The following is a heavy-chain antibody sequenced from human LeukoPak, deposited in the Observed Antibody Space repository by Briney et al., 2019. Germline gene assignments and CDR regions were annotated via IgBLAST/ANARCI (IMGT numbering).Heavy chain of an antibody. CDR3: ARDLGARISCYSH. Sequence: GGSLRLSCAASGFTFSTYAMHWVRQAPGKGLEWVAVISYDGSNKYYADSMKGRFTISRDNAKDSVSLQMNSLRVEDTAIYFCARDLGARISCYSHWGQGTLVTVSS. D-gene: IGHD2-15*01. CDR1: GFTFSTYA. J-gene: IGHJ4*02. V-gene: IGHV3-30*04. CDR2: ISYDGSNK.